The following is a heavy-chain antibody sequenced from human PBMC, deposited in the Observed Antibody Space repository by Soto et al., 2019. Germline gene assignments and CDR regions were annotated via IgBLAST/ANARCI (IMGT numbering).Heavy chain of an antibody. CDR1: GGSMNTYY. J-gene: IGHJ4*02. CDR3: ATNHNYLFAY. V-gene: IGHV4-59*01. Sequence: PSETLSLTCTVSGGSMNTYYWSWIRQPPRKGLQWIGYVYSSGSTKYNPSLKSRVTMTVDTSKNQFSLQLSSVTAADTAVYYCATNHNYLFAYWGQGTLVTVSS. D-gene: IGHD4-4*01. CDR2: VYSSGST.